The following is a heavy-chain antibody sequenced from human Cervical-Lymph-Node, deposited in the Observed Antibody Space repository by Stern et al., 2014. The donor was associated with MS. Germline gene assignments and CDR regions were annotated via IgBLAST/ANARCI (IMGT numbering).Heavy chain of an antibody. CDR1: GGTFTNNA. CDR2: IIPSVSAS. V-gene: IGHV1-69*01. D-gene: IGHD1-14*01. J-gene: IGHJ6*02. CDR3: ARGRSGIYYYYAMDV. Sequence: QVQLVQSGAEVKEPGSSVKVSCKASGGTFTNNAISWVRQAPGQGLEWMGGIIPSVSASNYPQKFQGRVTMTADAPTGTAYLELASLTSDDTAVYFCARGRSGIYYYYAMDVWGQGTTVIVSS.